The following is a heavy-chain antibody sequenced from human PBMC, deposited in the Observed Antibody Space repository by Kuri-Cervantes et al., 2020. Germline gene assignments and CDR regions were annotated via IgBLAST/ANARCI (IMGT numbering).Heavy chain of an antibody. Sequence: SETLSLTCTVSGGSISSDGYYWSWIRQHPGKGLEGIGYTYYCGSTYYKPSHKRRVTISVDTSKNQFSLRLSSVTAADTAVYYCARRAVGVTRALRDWGQGTLVTVSS. CDR1: GGSISSDGYY. V-gene: IGHV4-31*03. D-gene: IGHD3-10*01. CDR3: ARRAVGVTRALRD. CDR2: TYYCGST. J-gene: IGHJ4*02.